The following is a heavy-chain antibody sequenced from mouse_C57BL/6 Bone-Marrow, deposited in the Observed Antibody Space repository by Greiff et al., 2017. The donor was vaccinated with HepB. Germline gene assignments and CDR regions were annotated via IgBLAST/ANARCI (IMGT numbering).Heavy chain of an antibody. CDR1: GYTFTSYW. Sequence: QVHVKQPGAELVKPGASVKMSCKASGYTFTSYWITWVKQRPGQGLEWIGDIYPGSGSTNYNEKFKSKATLTVDTSSSTAYMQLSSLTSEDSAVYYCARSYYGNYDWYFDVWGTGTTVTVSS. CDR2: IYPGSGST. D-gene: IGHD2-1*01. J-gene: IGHJ1*03. CDR3: ARSYYGNYDWYFDV. V-gene: IGHV1-55*01.